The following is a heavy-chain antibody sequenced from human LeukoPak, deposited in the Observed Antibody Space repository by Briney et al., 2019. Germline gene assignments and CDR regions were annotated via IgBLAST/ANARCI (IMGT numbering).Heavy chain of an antibody. V-gene: IGHV3-9*01. CDR3: ARPYHEIFTGYAY. CDR2: ISWNSGRI. CDR1: GFTFDDYA. Sequence: PGRSLRLSCAASGFTFDDYAMHWVRQAPGKGLEWVSVISWNSGRIGYADSVKGRFTISRGNAKNSLYLQMNSLRAEDTAVYYCARPYHEIFTGYAYWGQGTLVTVSS. J-gene: IGHJ4*02. D-gene: IGHD3-9*01.